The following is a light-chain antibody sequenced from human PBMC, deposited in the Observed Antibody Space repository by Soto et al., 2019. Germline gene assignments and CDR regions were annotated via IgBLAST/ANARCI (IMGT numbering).Light chain of an antibody. CDR2: SND. J-gene: IGLJ2*01. CDR1: SSNIGSNA. CDR3: AVWHDGLNGPV. Sequence: QSVVTQPPSASGTPGQRVTISCSGSSSNIGSNAVSWYRHLPGTAPTLLIYSNDQRPSGVPDRFSGSKSGTSASLAISGLQSEDEADYYCAVWHDGLNGPVLGGGTKLTVL. V-gene: IGLV1-44*01.